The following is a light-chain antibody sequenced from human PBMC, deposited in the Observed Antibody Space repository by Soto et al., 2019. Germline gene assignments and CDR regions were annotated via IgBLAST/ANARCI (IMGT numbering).Light chain of an antibody. J-gene: IGKJ1*01. CDR3: MQGTHWPPS. Sequence: DVVMTQSPLSLPVTLGQPASISCRSSQSLVYSDGENYLHWFQQRPVQSPRRLIYKVSNRDSGVPDRFSGGGSGTDFTLKISRVEAEDVGVYYCMQGTHWPPSFGQGTKVEIK. CDR2: KVS. V-gene: IGKV2-30*01. CDR1: QSLVYSDGENY.